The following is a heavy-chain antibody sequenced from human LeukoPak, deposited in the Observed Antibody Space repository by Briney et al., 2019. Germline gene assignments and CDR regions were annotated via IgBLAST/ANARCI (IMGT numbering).Heavy chain of an antibody. J-gene: IGHJ4*02. CDR1: GHTFTSYA. V-gene: IGHV1-3*01. CDR3: ARDDALVAVAGTTLDY. CDR2: INAGNGNT. D-gene: IGHD6-19*01. Sequence: GASVKVSCKASGHTFTSYAMHWVRQAPGQRLEWXXWINAGNGNTKYSQKFQGRVTITRDTSASTAYMELSSLRSEDTAVYYCARDDALVAVAGTTLDYWGQGTLVTVSS.